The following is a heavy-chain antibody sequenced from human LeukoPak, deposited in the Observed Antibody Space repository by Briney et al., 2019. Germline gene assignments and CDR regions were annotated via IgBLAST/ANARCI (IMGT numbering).Heavy chain of an antibody. Sequence: SETLSLTCAVYGGSFSGYYWSWIRQPPGKGLEWIGEINHSGSTNYNPSLKSRVTISVDTSKNQFSLRLSSVTATDTAVYFCARHLPFSSGWARYFDYWGQGSLVTVSS. CDR3: ARHLPFSSGWARYFDY. D-gene: IGHD6-19*01. V-gene: IGHV4-34*01. CDR1: GGSFSGYY. CDR2: INHSGST. J-gene: IGHJ4*02.